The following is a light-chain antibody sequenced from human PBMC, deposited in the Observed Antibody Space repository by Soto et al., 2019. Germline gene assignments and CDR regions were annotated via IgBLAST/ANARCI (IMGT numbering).Light chain of an antibody. CDR1: QSVSSY. CDR2: GAS. CDR3: QHRGRWPRT. J-gene: IGKJ2*02. Sequence: EIVLTQSPATLSLSPGERATLSCRASQSVSSYLAWYQQKPGQAPRHLIYGASNSATGIPARFSGSGSGTDFTLTISSLEPEDFAVYYCQHRGRWPRTFGQGTKLESK. V-gene: IGKV3-11*01.